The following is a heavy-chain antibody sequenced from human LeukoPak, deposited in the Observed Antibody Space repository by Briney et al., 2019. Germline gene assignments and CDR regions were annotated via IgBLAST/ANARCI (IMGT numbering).Heavy chain of an antibody. D-gene: IGHD3-22*01. CDR1: GFTFSSYS. Sequence: GGSLRLSCGASGFTFSSYSMNWVRQAPGKGLEWVSSISSSSSYIYYADSVKGRFTISRDNAKNSLYLQMNSLRAEDTAVYYCARGNTYYYDSSGKSWGQGTLVTVSS. V-gene: IGHV3-21*01. J-gene: IGHJ4*02. CDR3: ARGNTYYYDSSGKS. CDR2: ISSSSSYI.